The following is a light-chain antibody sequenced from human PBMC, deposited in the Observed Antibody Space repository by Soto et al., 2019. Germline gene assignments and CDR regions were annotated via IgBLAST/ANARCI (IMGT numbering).Light chain of an antibody. CDR3: QQYCTPPWT. CDR2: IAS. CDR1: QSVNSDY. J-gene: IGKJ1*01. Sequence: EIVLTQSPATLSLFPGERATLSCRATQSVNSDYFACYQKKPGHAPLLLIYIASRRATGIPDRFSGRCSGTYFPLTISRLEAEDFAVYYCQQYCTPPWTFGQGTKVDI. V-gene: IGKV3-20*01.